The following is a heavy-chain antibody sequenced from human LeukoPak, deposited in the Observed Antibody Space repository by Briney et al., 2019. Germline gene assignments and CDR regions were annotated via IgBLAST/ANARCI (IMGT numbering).Heavy chain of an antibody. CDR3: AKDLHQTFDI. V-gene: IGHV3-30*02. D-gene: IGHD2-2*01. Sequence: PGGSLRLSCAASGFTFSSSGMHWVRQAPGKGLEWVAFIRYDGSDKYYADSAKGRFTISRDNSKNTLYLQMNSLRAEDTAVYYCAKDLHQTFDIWGQGTMVTVSS. CDR1: GFTFSSSG. J-gene: IGHJ3*02. CDR2: IRYDGSDK.